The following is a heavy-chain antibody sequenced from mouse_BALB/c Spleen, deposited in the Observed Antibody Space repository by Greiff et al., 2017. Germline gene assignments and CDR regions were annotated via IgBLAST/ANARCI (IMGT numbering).Heavy chain of an antibody. CDR3: ARRTYYYAMDY. Sequence: VQLQQSGAELAKPGASVKMSCKASGYTFTSYWMHWVKQRPGQGLEWIGYINPSTGYTEYTQKFKDKATLTADKSSSTAYMQLSSLTSEDSAVYYCARRTYYYAMDYWGQGTSVTVSA. CDR2: INPSTGYT. V-gene: IGHV1-7*01. J-gene: IGHJ4*01. CDR1: GYTFTSYW.